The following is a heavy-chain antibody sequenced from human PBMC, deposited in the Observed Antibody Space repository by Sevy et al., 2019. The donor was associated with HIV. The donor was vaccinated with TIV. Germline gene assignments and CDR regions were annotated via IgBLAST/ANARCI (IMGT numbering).Heavy chain of an antibody. D-gene: IGHD3-3*01. V-gene: IGHV3-23*01. CDR2: ISGGGGST. CDR1: GFTFSSYA. CDR3: TKSPYFDVWSGHYTRGANFDY. Sequence: GGYLRLSCAASGFTFSSYAMSWVRQAPGKGLERVSSISGGGGSTYYADSVKGRFTVSRDKSKNTLYLQMNSLRAGDTAVYYCTKSPYFDVWSGHYTRGANFDYWGQGTLVTVSS. J-gene: IGHJ4*02.